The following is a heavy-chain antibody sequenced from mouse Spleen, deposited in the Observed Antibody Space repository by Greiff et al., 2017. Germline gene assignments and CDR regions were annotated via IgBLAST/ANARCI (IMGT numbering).Heavy chain of an antibody. CDR2: IDPSDSYT. CDR1: GYTFTSYW. J-gene: IGHJ2*01. D-gene: IGHD1-1*01. Sequence: VKLQQPGAELVKPGASVKLSCKASGYTFTSYWMQWVKQRPGQGLEWIGEIDPSDSYTNYNQKFKGKATLTVDTSSSTAYMQLSSLTSEDSAVYYCARGTVVAENYFDYWGQGTTLTVSS. CDR3: ARGTVVAENYFDY. V-gene: IGHV1-50*01.